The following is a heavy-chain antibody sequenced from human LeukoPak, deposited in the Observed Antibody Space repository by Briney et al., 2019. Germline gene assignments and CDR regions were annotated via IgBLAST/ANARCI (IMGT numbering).Heavy chain of an antibody. CDR2: INPNSGGT. CDR1: GYTFTGYY. J-gene: IGHJ6*03. D-gene: IGHD3-22*01. CDR3: ARGSDSSPEYYMDV. Sequence: GASVKVSCKASGYTFTGYYMHWVRQAPGQGLEWMGWINPNSGGTNYAQKFQGRVTMTRDTSISTAYMELSRLRSDDTAVYYCARGSDSSPEYYMDVWGKGTTVTISS. V-gene: IGHV1-2*02.